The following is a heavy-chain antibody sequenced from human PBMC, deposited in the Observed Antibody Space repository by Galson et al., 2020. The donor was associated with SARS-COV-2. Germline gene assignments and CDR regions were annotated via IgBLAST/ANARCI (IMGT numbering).Heavy chain of an antibody. Sequence: KAYGGTTAYAASVRGRFTISRDDSKSIAYLQMDSLKTEDTAVYYCTRDWCGGDCYPYYHYYGMDVWGQGTTVTVSS. CDR3: TRDWCGGDCYPYYHYYGMDV. J-gene: IGHJ6*02. CDR2: KAYGGTT. V-gene: IGHV3-49*02. D-gene: IGHD2-21*02.